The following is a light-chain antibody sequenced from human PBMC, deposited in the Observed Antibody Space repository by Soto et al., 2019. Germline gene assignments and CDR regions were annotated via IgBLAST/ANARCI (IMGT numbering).Light chain of an antibody. V-gene: IGKV1-12*01. CDR2: GAS. CDR1: QDIGNF. CDR3: LQTSTFHRT. J-gene: IGKJ1*01. Sequence: DIQMTQPPSAVSASVGDRFTISCRARQDIGNFLAWHQQTPGKAPRLLIHGASSLSREIPSRFSGGGTGTHFTLTIIGLQPEDLATYFCLQTSTFHRTFCQGTKVDI.